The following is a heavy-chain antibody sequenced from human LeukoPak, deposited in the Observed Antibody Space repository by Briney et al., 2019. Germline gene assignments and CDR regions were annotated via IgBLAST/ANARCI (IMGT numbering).Heavy chain of an antibody. J-gene: IGHJ4*02. Sequence: GGSLRLSCAASGFTFSSYSMNWVRQAPGKGLEWVPSISSSSSYIYYADSVKGRFTISRDNAKNSLYLQMNSLRAEDTAVYYCARDWPEDIVVVPAASFDYWGQGTLVTVPS. D-gene: IGHD2-2*01. CDR3: ARDWPEDIVVVPAASFDY. CDR1: GFTFSSYS. CDR2: ISSSSSYI. V-gene: IGHV3-21*01.